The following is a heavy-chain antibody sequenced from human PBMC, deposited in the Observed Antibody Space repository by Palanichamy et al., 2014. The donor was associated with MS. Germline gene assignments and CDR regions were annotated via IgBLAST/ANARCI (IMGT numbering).Heavy chain of an antibody. CDR2: IYHTGST. V-gene: IGHV4-59*01. CDR1: GASISINH. D-gene: IGHD6-19*01. CDR3: ARLALRDINGWYRPSFDH. Sequence: QVQLQESGPGLVKPSETLSLTCTVTGASISINHWSWIRQSSGRGLEWIGYIYHTGSTKYNPSLENRLTVSVDTAKNQFSLKLSSVSAGDTAIYYCARLALRDINGWYRPSFDHWGQGTLVTVSS. J-gene: IGHJ4*02.